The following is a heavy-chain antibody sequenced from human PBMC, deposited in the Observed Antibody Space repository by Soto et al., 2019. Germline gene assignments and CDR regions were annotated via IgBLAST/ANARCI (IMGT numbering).Heavy chain of an antibody. V-gene: IGHV3-73*01. CDR3: TRDHGPDYGMDV. J-gene: IGHJ6*02. Sequence: PGGSLRLSCAASGFTFSGSAMHWVRQASGKGLEWVGRIRSKANSYATAYAASVKGRFTISRDDSKNTAYLQMNSLKTEDTAVYYCTRDHGPDYGMDVWGQGTTVTVSS. CDR1: GFTFSGSA. CDR2: IRSKANSYAT.